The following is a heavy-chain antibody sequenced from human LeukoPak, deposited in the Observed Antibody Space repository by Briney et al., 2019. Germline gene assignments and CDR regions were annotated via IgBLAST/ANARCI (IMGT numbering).Heavy chain of an antibody. CDR1: GYSFTSYW. V-gene: IGHV5-51*01. CDR2: IYTGDSET. J-gene: IGHJ4*02. CDR3: ATTSRYFDH. Sequence: GESLQISCKGSGYSFTSYWIGWVRQMPGKGLEWMGIIYTGDSETRYSPSFQGQVTISADKSINTAYLHWSSLKASYTAMYYCATTSRYFDHWGQGTLVTVSS. D-gene: IGHD6-6*01.